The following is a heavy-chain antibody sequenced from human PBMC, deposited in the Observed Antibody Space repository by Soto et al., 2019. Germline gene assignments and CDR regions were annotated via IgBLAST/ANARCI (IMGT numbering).Heavy chain of an antibody. CDR1: GYAFNNYA. V-gene: IGHV1-3*01. Sequence: ASVKGSFRAYGYAFNNYAMHWVRQAPGQRRGCMGWINAGNGKTKYSQKFQGTVTITRDTSASTAYMELSSLRSEDTAVYYCARGKDIVGVESGSYYFDYWGQGTLVTVSS. CDR2: INAGNGKT. J-gene: IGHJ4*02. CDR3: ARGKDIVGVESGSYYFDY. D-gene: IGHD2-15*01.